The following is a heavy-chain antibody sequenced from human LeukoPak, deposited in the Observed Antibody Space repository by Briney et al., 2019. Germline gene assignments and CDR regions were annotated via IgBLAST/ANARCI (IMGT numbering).Heavy chain of an antibody. CDR2: INPNSGGT. V-gene: IGHV1-2*02. D-gene: IGHD6-19*01. CDR1: GYTFTGYY. J-gene: IGHJ4*02. CDR3: ARDPLAVADKPIYYFDY. Sequence: VASVKVSCKASGYTFTGYYMHWVRQAPGQGLEWMGWINPNSGGTNYAQKFQGRVTMARDTSISTAYMELSRLRSDDTAVYYCARDPLAVADKPIYYFDYWGQGTLVTVSS.